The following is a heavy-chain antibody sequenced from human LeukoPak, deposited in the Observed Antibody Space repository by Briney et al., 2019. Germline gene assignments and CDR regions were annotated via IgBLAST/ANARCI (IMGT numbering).Heavy chain of an antibody. CDR3: ARTTSQSIVAAGDY. Sequence: ASVKVSCKTSGDTFRRYAIIWVRQAPGQGLEWMGGIIPMFGAANYAQKLQGRVTFTADKSTNTVYMDLRSLTSEDTAVYYCARTTSQSIVAAGDYWGQGTLVTVSS. V-gene: IGHV1-69*06. J-gene: IGHJ4*02. CDR1: GDTFRRYA. CDR2: IIPMFGAA. D-gene: IGHD2-15*01.